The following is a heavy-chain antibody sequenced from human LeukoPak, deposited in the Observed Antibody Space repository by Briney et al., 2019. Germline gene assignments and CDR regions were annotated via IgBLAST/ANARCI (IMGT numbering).Heavy chain of an antibody. V-gene: IGHV4-34*01. CDR1: GGSFSGYY. CDR3: ARAPGPNYDFWSGYSRHWYFDL. D-gene: IGHD3-3*01. CDR2: INHSGST. Sequence: SETLSLTCAVYGGSFSGYYWSWIRQPPGKGLEWIGEINHSGSTNYNPSLKSRVTISVDTSKNQFSLKLSSVTAADTAVYYCARAPGPNYDFWSGYSRHWYFDLWGRGTLVTVSS. J-gene: IGHJ2*01.